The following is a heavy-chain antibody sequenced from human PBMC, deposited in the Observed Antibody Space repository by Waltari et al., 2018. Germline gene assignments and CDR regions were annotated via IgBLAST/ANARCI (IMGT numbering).Heavy chain of an antibody. D-gene: IGHD2-8*01. J-gene: IGHJ6*02. V-gene: IGHV1-8*01. CDR1: GYTFTSYD. CDR3: ARDPRDCTNGVCYGMDV. Sequence: QVQLVQSGAEVKKPGASVKVSCKSSGYTFTSYDIHWVRQAPGQWLEWMGWMNPNSGNTGYAQKFQGRVTMTRNTSISTAYMELSRLRSDDTAVYYCARDPRDCTNGVCYGMDVWGQGTTVTVSS. CDR2: MNPNSGNT.